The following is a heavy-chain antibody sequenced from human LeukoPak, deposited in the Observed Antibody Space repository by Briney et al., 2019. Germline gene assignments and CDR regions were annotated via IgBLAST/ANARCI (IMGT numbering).Heavy chain of an antibody. V-gene: IGHV3-7*05. D-gene: IGHD2-15*01. CDR1: GFSFSNYA. CDR3: ARDFEIRCSGGTCYSVYYYGMEV. J-gene: IGHJ6*04. Sequence: GGSLRVSCSASGFSFSNYAMYWVRQAPGKGLEWVANIKQGGGGKYYVDSVKGRFTISGDNAKNSLYLQMNSLRAEDTAAYYCARDFEIRCSGGTCYSVYYYGMEVWGNGTTVPVSS. CDR2: IKQGGGGK.